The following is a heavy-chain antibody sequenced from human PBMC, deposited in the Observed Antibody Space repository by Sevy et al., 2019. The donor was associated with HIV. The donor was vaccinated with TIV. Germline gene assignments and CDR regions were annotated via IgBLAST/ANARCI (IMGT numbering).Heavy chain of an antibody. Sequence: GGSLRLSCAASGFTFSRYWMSWVRQAPGKGLEWVANIKQDGSEKYYVDSVKGRFTISRDNAKNSLYLQMNSLRAEDTAVYYCARVGVSSGWYYFDYWGQGTLVTVSS. CDR1: GFTFSRYW. CDR3: ARVGVSSGWYYFDY. V-gene: IGHV3-7*01. J-gene: IGHJ4*02. CDR2: IKQDGSEK. D-gene: IGHD6-19*01.